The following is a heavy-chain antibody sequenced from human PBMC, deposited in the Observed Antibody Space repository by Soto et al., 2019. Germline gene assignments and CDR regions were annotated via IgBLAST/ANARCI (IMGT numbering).Heavy chain of an antibody. CDR2: ISSSSSYI. Sequence: PGGSLRLSCAASGFTFSSYSMNWVRQAPGKGLGWVSSISSSSSYIYYADSVKGRFTISRDNAKNSLYLQMNSLRAEDTAVYYCARDTGYNRPNWFDPWGQGTLVTVSS. J-gene: IGHJ5*02. D-gene: IGHD1-20*01. CDR1: GFTFSSYS. V-gene: IGHV3-21*01. CDR3: ARDTGYNRPNWFDP.